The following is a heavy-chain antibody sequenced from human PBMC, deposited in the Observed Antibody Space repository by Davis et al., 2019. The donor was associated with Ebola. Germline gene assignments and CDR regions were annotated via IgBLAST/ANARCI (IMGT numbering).Heavy chain of an antibody. CDR2: IFSSGST. D-gene: IGHD2-21*02. V-gene: IGHV4-39*01. Sequence: GSLRLSCTVFGNSLSRSYYYWGWIRQPPGKGLEWIGSIFSSGSTYYNPSLKSRVTISVDKSKKQFFLNLRSVTAADMGVYYCARHMDGDYYSDYWGQGTLVTVSS. CDR3: ARHMDGDYYSDY. CDR1: GNSLSRSYYY. J-gene: IGHJ4*02.